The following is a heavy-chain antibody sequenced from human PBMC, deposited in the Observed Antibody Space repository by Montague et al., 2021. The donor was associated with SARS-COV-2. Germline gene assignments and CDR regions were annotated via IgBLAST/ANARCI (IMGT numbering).Heavy chain of an antibody. CDR2: IHYSGTT. J-gene: IGHJ4*02. D-gene: IGHD3-10*01. CDR1: GGYINYYY. Sequence: SETLSLTCTVSGGYINYYYWTWIRQPPGKELEWIGYIHYSGTTNYNPSLKSRVTISADTSKNQFSLKLSSVTAADTAVYYCARDWGERGHWGQGTLVTVSS. CDR3: ARDWGERGH. V-gene: IGHV4-59*01.